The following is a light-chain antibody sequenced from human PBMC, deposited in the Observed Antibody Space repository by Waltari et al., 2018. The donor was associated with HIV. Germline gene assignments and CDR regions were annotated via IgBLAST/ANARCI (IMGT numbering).Light chain of an antibody. CDR1: QGIGND. V-gene: IGKV1-6*01. CDR3: PRDSIYPWT. CDR2: AAS. Sequence: AIQMTQSPSSLSASVGDRVSITCRASQGIGNDLGWYQQKPGKAPNLLIFAASKLQDGVPSRFSGSGSGTDFTLTISSLQPEDFATYYCPRDSIYPWTFGQGTRVEVK. J-gene: IGKJ1*01.